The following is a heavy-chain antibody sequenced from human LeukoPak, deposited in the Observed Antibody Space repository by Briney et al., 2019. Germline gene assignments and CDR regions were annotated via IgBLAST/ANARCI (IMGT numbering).Heavy chain of an antibody. D-gene: IGHD1-26*01. J-gene: IGHJ4*02. CDR1: GGSISSYY. Sequence: SETLSLTCTVSGGSISSYYWSWIRQPPGKGLEWIGYVYYSGSTSYNPSLKSRVTISVDTSKNQFSLKLSSVTAADAAVYYCARGPGSGTYWAFDYWGQGTLVTVSS. CDR2: VYYSGST. CDR3: ARGPGSGTYWAFDY. V-gene: IGHV4-59*01.